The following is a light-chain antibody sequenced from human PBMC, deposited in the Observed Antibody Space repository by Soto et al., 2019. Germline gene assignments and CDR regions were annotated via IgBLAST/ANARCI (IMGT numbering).Light chain of an antibody. CDR2: DAS. CDR3: QQRSNWPLALT. J-gene: IGKJ4*01. Sequence: DIQMTQSPSTLSASVGDRVTIACRSIQSISSWLAWYQQKPGKAPNPLIYDASSLKSGVPARFSGSGSGTDFTLTISSLEPEDFAVYYCQQRSNWPLALTFGGGTKVDIK. V-gene: IGKV1-5*01. CDR1: QSISSW.